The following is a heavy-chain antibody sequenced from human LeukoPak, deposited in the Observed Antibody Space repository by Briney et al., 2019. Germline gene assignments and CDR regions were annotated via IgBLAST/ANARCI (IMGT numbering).Heavy chain of an antibody. Sequence: GASVKLSCKASDYTFTSYGISWVRQAPGQGLEWMGWISAYNGNTNYAQKLQGRVTMTTDTSTSTAYMELRSLRSDDTAVYYCARDPLGYCSSTSCYGPPGYWGQGTLVTVSS. J-gene: IGHJ4*02. CDR2: ISAYNGNT. V-gene: IGHV1-18*04. CDR1: DYTFTSYG. D-gene: IGHD2-2*01. CDR3: ARDPLGYCSSTSCYGPPGY.